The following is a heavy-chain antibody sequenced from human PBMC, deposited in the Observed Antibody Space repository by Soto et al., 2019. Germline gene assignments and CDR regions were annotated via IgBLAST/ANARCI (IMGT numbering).Heavy chain of an antibody. D-gene: IGHD6-19*01. CDR3: ARGWAGLGNRFDP. CDR1: GGSISSGGYY. Sequence: QVQLQESGPGLVKPSQTLSLTCTVSGGSISSGGYYWSWIRQHPGKGLEWIGYIYYSGTTYYNPSLKSRVTISVDTSKTQFSLKLSSVTAADTAVYYGARGWAGLGNRFDPWGQGTPVTVSS. CDR2: IYYSGTT. V-gene: IGHV4-31*03. J-gene: IGHJ5*02.